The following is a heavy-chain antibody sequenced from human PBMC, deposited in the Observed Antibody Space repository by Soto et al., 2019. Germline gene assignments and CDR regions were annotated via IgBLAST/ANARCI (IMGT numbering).Heavy chain of an antibody. V-gene: IGHV3-74*01. CDR3: ARVDYGAYYFDY. Sequence: EVQLVESGGGLVEPGGTLRLSCAASGFIFSSYWMHWVRQAPGKGLVWVSRINSDGSTTSYADSVKGRFTISRDTAKNTLYLQMNSLRAEDTAVYYCARVDYGAYYFDYWGQGTLVTVSS. J-gene: IGHJ4*02. CDR2: INSDGSTT. D-gene: IGHD4-17*01. CDR1: GFIFSSYW.